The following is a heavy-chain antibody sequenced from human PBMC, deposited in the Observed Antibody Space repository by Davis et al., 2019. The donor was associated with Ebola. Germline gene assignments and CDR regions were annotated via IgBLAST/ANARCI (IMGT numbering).Heavy chain of an antibody. CDR2: IYYIGNT. D-gene: IGHD4-17*01. Sequence: SETLSLTCTVSGVSIRPYYWSWIRQSPGKGLEWIGYIYYIGNTHYNPSLESRVTMSIDTSKNQFSLKLSSVTAADTAVYYCARGNYGDYIVLYYYNMDVWGQGTTVTVSS. J-gene: IGHJ6*02. V-gene: IGHV4-59*01. CDR1: GVSIRPYY. CDR3: ARGNYGDYIVLYYYNMDV.